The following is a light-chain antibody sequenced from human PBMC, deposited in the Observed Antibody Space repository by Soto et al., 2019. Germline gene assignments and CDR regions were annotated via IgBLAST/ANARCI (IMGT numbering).Light chain of an antibody. CDR3: SSYTSSSLYV. J-gene: IGLJ1*01. CDR1: SSDVGGYNY. Sequence: QYVLTQPASVSGSPGQWITISCTGTSSDVGGYNYVSWYQQLPGKAPKLMIYDVSDRPSGVSNRFSGSKSGNTASLTISGLQTEDEADYYCSSYTSSSLYVFGTGTKVT. CDR2: DVS. V-gene: IGLV2-14*01.